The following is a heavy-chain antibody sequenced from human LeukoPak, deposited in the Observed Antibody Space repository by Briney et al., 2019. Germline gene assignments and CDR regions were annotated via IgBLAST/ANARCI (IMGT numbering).Heavy chain of an antibody. CDR2: INHSGST. J-gene: IGHJ6*03. CDR1: GGSFSGYY. Sequence: SETLSLTCAVYGGSFSGYYWSWIRQPPGKGLEWIGEINHSGSTNYNPSLKSRVTISVDTSKNQFSLKLSSVTAADTAVYYCARAISPQLLFLYYYYYMDVWGKGTTVTVSS. V-gene: IGHV4-34*01. CDR3: ARAISPQLLFLYYYYYMDV. D-gene: IGHD2-2*01.